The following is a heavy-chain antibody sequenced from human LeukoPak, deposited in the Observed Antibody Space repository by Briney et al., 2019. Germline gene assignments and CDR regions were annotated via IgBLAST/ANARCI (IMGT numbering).Heavy chain of an antibody. D-gene: IGHD6-19*01. V-gene: IGHV3-30*04. J-gene: IGHJ4*02. CDR2: ISYDGPNK. Sequence: GGSLRLSCAASGFTFSSYAMHWVRRAPGKGLEWVTVISYDGPNKNYADSVKGRFTISRDNSKNTLYLQMNSLRAEDTAVYYCARGVRIAVAGNIDYWGQGTLVTVSS. CDR1: GFTFSSYA. CDR3: ARGVRIAVAGNIDY.